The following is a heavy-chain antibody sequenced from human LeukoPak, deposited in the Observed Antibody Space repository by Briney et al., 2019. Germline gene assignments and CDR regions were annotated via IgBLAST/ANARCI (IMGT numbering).Heavy chain of an antibody. J-gene: IGHJ4*02. Sequence: GASVEVSCKTSGFTFTSYGISWMRQAPGQGLEWMAWISANNGDTHYAQRLQGRVTLTTDTSTGTAYMEVRSLRSDDTAVYYCARKGMGSPLDFWGQGTLVTVSS. CDR3: ARKGMGSPLDF. CDR1: GFTFTSYG. D-gene: IGHD3-10*01. V-gene: IGHV1-18*04. CDR2: ISANNGDT.